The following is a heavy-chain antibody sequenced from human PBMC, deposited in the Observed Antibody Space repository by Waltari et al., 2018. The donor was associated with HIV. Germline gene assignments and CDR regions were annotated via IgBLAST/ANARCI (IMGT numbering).Heavy chain of an antibody. J-gene: IGHJ4*01. CDR3: ARATCGGDCNLLDF. CDR1: GFTFDEYS. Sequence: EVQLAESGGAVVQPGGSLRLSCAASGFTFDEYSVHWVRQAPGKGRQWVSLISWNGGSIHYEDSVEGRFTVSRDNNRKAVFLQMTRLRPDDTAVYFCARATCGGDCNLLDFWGHGTQVTVSS. V-gene: IGHV3-43*01. CDR2: ISWNGGSI. D-gene: IGHD2-21*02.